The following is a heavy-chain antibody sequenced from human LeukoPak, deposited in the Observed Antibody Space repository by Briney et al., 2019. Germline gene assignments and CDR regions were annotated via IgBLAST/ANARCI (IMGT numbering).Heavy chain of an antibody. D-gene: IGHD6-19*01. CDR3: ARDSGWGTGFDD. CDR2: INSDGSST. V-gene: IGHV3-74*01. CDR1: GFNFKNYW. Sequence: GGSLRLSRAASGFNFKNYWMHWVRHAPGEGLVWVSRINSDGSSTNYADSVKGRFTISRDNAKNTLYLQMNSLRAEDTAVYYCARDSGWGTGFDDWGQGTLVTVSS. J-gene: IGHJ4*02.